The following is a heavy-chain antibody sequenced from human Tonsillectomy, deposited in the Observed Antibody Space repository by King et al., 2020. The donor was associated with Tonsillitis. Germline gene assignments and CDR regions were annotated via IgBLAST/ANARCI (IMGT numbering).Heavy chain of an antibody. CDR1: GYTFTGHY. Sequence: QLVQSGAEMKKPGASVNVSCKASGYTFTGHYIHWVRQAPGQGLEWMGWIKPHSGGTNYAQKFQGRVTMTRDTSSSTVYMELSSLRSDDTAVYYCARDNNHWYGGTDYWGQGTLVNVSP. D-gene: IGHD3-10*01. CDR3: ARDNNHWYGGTDY. V-gene: IGHV1-2*02. CDR2: IKPHSGGT. J-gene: IGHJ4*02.